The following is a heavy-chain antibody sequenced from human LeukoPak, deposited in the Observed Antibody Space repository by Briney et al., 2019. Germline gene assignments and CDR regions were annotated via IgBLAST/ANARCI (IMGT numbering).Heavy chain of an antibody. CDR1: GYSVSSGDHH. Sequence: SETLSLTCTVSGYSVSSGDHHWSWLRQPPGKGLEWIGYIRYGGSTYYNPSLKSRVIISVDMSKKQFSLSLNSLSAADSAVYYCARAAAVTNSWYYFDYWGQGTLVTVSS. CDR2: IRYGGST. J-gene: IGHJ4*02. CDR3: ARAAAVTNSWYYFDY. D-gene: IGHD6-13*01. V-gene: IGHV4-30-4*01.